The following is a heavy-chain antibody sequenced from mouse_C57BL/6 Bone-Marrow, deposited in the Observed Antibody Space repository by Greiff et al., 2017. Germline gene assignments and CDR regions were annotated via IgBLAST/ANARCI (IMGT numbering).Heavy chain of an antibody. V-gene: IGHV1-53*01. CDR2: INPSNGGT. Sequence: QVQLQQPGTELVKPGASVKLSCKASGYTFTSYWMHWVKQRPGQGLEWIGNINPSNGGTNYNEKFKSKATLTVAKSSSTAYLQLSSLTSEDSAVVCCARRGLPYFFDDWGHGTTLTVSS. D-gene: IGHD3-1*01. CDR1: GYTFTSYW. J-gene: IGHJ2*01. CDR3: ARRGLPYFFDD.